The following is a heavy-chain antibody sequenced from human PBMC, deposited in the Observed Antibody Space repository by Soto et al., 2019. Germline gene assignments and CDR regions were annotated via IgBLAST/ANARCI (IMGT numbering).Heavy chain of an antibody. V-gene: IGHV3-30-3*01. CDR3: ARDRADFWSGYYSADPYYYYGMDV. CDR1: GFTFSSYA. J-gene: IGHJ6*01. D-gene: IGHD3-3*01. CDR2: TSYDGSNK. Sequence: WGSLRLACVSSGFTFSSYAMRWVRQAPGKGLDSLAGTSYDGSNKYYADSVKGRFTISRDNSKNTLYLQMNSLRAEDTAAYYCARDRADFWSGYYSADPYYYYGMDVWGQGTTVTFSS.